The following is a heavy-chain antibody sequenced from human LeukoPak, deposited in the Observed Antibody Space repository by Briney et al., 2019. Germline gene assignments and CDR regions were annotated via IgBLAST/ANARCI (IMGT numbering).Heavy chain of an antibody. CDR3: ARGPSDYYYDSSGLVDY. CDR2: INSDGSST. CDR1: GFTFSSYW. V-gene: IGHV3-74*01. J-gene: IGHJ4*02. Sequence: PGGSLRLSCAASGFTFSSYWMHWVRQAPGKGLVWFSRINSDGSSTSYADSVKGRFTISRDNAKNTLYLQMNSLRAEDTAVYYCARGPSDYYYDSSGLVDYWGQGTLVTVSS. D-gene: IGHD3-22*01.